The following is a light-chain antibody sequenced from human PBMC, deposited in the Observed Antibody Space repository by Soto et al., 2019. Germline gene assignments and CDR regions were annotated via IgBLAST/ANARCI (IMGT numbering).Light chain of an antibody. CDR3: QQYHSYWRT. CDR1: QSISSW. CDR2: DAS. V-gene: IGKV1-5*01. Sequence: DIHMTQSPSTLSASVGDRVTITCRASQSISSWLAWYQQKPGKAPKLLIYDASSLESGVPSRFSGSGSGTEFNLKIIRLQHDDFANYYCQQYHSYWRTVGKGTQVDIK. J-gene: IGKJ1*01.